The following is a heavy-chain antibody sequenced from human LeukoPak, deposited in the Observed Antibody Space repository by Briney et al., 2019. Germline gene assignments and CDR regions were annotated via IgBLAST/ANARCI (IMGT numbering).Heavy chain of an antibody. J-gene: IGHJ3*02. Sequence: SETLSLTCAVYGGSFSGYYWSWIRQPPGKGLEWIGEINHSGSTNYNPSLKSRVTISVDTSKNQFSLKLSSVTAADTAVYYCASTRWLDAFDIWGQGTMVTVSS. CDR2: INHSGST. D-gene: IGHD6-19*01. CDR1: GGSFSGYY. V-gene: IGHV4-34*01. CDR3: ASTRWLDAFDI.